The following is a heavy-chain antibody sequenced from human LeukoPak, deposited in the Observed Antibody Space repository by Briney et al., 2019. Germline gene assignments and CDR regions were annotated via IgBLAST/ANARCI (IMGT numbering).Heavy chain of an antibody. CDR1: GGSFSGYY. V-gene: IGHV4-34*01. J-gene: IGHJ6*02. CDR2: INHSGST. D-gene: IGHD2-15*01. Sequence: PSETLSLTCAVYGGSFSGYYWSWIRQPPGKGLEWIGEINHSGSTNYNPSLKSRVTISVDTSKNQFSLKLSSVTAADTAVYYCARGRVDIVVVIDYYYGMDVWGQGTTVTVSS. CDR3: ARGRVDIVVVIDYYYGMDV.